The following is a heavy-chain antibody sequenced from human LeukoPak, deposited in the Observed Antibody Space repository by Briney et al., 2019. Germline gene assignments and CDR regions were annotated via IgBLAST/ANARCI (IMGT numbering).Heavy chain of an antibody. CDR1: GGSISTTNW. CDR3: AREGGPYRPLDY. Sequence: SGTLSLTCGVSGGSISTTNWWTWVRQPPGEGLEWIGEVHLSGRTHYDPSLESRVTMSVDMSENHISLRLTSVTAADTAVYYCAREGGPYRPLDYSGQGTLVTVSS. J-gene: IGHJ4*02. V-gene: IGHV4-4*02. CDR2: VHLSGRT.